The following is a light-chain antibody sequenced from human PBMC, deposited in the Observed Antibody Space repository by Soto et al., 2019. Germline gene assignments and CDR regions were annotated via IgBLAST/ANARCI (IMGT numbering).Light chain of an antibody. CDR1: QSIITW. Sequence: DIQMTQSPSTLPASVGDRVTITCRASQSIITWLAWFQQAPGKAPKILISDASSLKSGVPSRFSGSGSGTEFTLTISSLQPDDFATYYCQQYHIYPLPVGGGTKVEI. V-gene: IGKV1-5*01. CDR3: QQYHIYPLP. CDR2: DAS. J-gene: IGKJ4*01.